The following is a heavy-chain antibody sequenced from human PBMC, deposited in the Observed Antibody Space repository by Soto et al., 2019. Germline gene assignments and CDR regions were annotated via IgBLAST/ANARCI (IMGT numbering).Heavy chain of an antibody. CDR2: ILPLLKVP. V-gene: IGHV1-69*04. J-gene: IGHJ4*02. CDR1: GDTLHTYS. D-gene: IGHD5-12*01. Sequence: QVLLVQSGAEVKKPGSSVKVSCKTSGDTLHTYSLSWVRQAPGRGLEWMGRILPLLKVPTYAQTFQGRVTITADKDTSNVFMELSSLRSEDTAFYYCATEHSGCGTVHCAFEYWGEGTLVTVSS. CDR3: ATEHSGCGTVHCAFEY.